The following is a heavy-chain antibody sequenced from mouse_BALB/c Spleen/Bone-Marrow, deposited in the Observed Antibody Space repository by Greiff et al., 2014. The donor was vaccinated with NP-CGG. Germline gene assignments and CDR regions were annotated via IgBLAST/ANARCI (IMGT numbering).Heavy chain of an antibody. Sequence: VQLQQPGAELVKPGASVKLSCTASGFNIKDIYMHWVKQRPEKGLEWIGRIDPANGNTKYDPKFQGKATFTADTSSNTAYLQLSSLTSEDSAVNYRARNGKYGGWVDYWGPGTPVTVSA. D-gene: IGHD1-1*01. CDR2: IDPANGNT. CDR1: GFNIKDIY. CDR3: ARNGKYGGWVDY. V-gene: IGHV14-3*02. J-gene: IGHJ3*01.